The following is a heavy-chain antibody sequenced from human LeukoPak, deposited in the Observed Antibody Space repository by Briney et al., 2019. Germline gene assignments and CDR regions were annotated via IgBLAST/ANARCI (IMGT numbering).Heavy chain of an antibody. CDR2: IYYSGST. Sequence: SETLSLTCSVSGGSISSYYWSWIRQPPGKGLEWIGYIYYSGSTNYNPSLKSRVTISVDTSKNQFSLKLSSVTAADTAVYYCARGQTGYSSSYFDYWGQGTLVTVSS. V-gene: IGHV4-59*01. J-gene: IGHJ4*02. CDR3: ARGQTGYSSSYFDY. D-gene: IGHD6-6*01. CDR1: GGSISSYY.